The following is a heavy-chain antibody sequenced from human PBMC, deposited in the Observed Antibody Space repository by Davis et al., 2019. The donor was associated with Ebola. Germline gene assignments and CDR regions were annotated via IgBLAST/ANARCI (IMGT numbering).Heavy chain of an antibody. Sequence: AASVKVSCKASGYTFTSYDINWVRQAPGQGLEWMGWISTYNGNTNYAQKLQGRVTMTTDTSTGTAYLDLRSLRSDDTAVYFCARTSIVGTTTTASDIWGQGTLVTVSS. D-gene: IGHD1-26*01. CDR2: ISTYNGNT. J-gene: IGHJ3*02. CDR1: GYTFTSYD. CDR3: ARTSIVGTTTTASDI. V-gene: IGHV1-18*01.